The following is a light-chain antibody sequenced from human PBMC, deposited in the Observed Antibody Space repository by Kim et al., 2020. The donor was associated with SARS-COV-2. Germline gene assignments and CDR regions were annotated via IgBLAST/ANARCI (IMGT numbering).Light chain of an antibody. CDR3: AAWDDSLSGLV. CDR1: GSNRGNNI. Sequence: GRRVPMSCSGSGSNRGNNIVNWYRQLPGTAPKLVMYDNNLRPSGVPDRFSGSKSGTSASLAISGLQSDDEGDYYCAAWDDSLSGLVLGGGTKVTVL. CDR2: DNN. V-gene: IGLV1-44*01. J-gene: IGLJ2*01.